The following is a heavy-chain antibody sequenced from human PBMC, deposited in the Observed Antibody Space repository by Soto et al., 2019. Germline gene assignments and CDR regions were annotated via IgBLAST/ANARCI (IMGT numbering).Heavy chain of an antibody. CDR1: GYAFTVYY. V-gene: IGHV1-2*02. CDR3: ARDLAKGGGSAGFDS. CDR2: INPKSGGT. D-gene: IGHD1-26*01. Sequence: ASVKVSCKASGYAFTVYYMHWVRQAPGQGLEWMGWINPKSGGTMYPQKFQGRVTMTWDTSISTAYMALTRLRSDDTAVYYCARDLAKGGGSAGFDSWGQGTLVTAPQ. J-gene: IGHJ4*02.